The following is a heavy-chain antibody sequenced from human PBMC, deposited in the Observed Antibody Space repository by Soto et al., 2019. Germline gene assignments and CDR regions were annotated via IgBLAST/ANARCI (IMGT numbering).Heavy chain of an antibody. CDR1: GLTFCNYA. Sequence: PGGSLRLSCAASGLTFCNYAMHGVRQAPGKGLEWVAVISYDGSNKYYADSVKGRLTISRDNSKNTVYLQLNSLRAEDTAVYFCARAGFNYYFDYWGLGTLVTVSS. V-gene: IGHV3-30-3*01. CDR2: ISYDGSNK. J-gene: IGHJ4*02. CDR3: ARAGFNYYFDY.